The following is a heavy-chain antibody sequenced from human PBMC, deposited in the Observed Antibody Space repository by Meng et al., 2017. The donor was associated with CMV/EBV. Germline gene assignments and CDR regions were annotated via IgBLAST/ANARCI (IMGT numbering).Heavy chain of an antibody. Sequence: RPLGAEGRLLPAGRSLGLSCAASGFTFSSYASAWGRQAPGKGLEWVAVISYDGTNKYYADSVKGRFTISRDNSKNTLYLQMNSLRAEDTAVYYCARDIHGALDYWGQGTLVTVSS. CDR1: GFTFSSYA. CDR3: ARDIHGALDY. D-gene: IGHD4-17*01. J-gene: IGHJ4*02. CDR2: ISYDGTNK. V-gene: IGHV3-30-3*01.